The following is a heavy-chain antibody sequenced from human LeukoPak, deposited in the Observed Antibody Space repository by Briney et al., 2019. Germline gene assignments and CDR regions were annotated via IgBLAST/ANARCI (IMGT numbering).Heavy chain of an antibody. V-gene: IGHV5-51*01. J-gene: IGHJ6*02. D-gene: IGHD3-22*01. CDR3: ARLKFMNYYDDSGSGMDV. CDR2: IYPGDSHI. CDR1: GYSFNNNW. Sequence: PGESLKISCKGAGYSFNNNWIGWVRQMPGKGLEWMGIIYPGDSHIRYNPSFQGQVTFSVDKSLSTAYLQWSSLQASDTAMYYCARLKFMNYYDDSGSGMDVWGQGTTVTVSS.